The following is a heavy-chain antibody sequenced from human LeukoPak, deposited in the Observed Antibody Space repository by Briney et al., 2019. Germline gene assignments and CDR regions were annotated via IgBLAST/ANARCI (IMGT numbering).Heavy chain of an antibody. Sequence: SETLSLTCAVYGGSFSGYYWSWIRQPPGKGLEWIGEINHSGSTNYNPSLKSRVTISVDTSKNQFSLKLSSVTAADTAVYYCARGSSGYSSSEAFDYWGQGTLVTVSS. D-gene: IGHD6-6*01. J-gene: IGHJ4*02. V-gene: IGHV4-34*01. CDR1: GGSFSGYY. CDR3: ARGSSGYSSSEAFDY. CDR2: INHSGST.